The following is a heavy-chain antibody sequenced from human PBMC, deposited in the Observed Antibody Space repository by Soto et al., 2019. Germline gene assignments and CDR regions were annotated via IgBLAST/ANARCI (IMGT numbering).Heavy chain of an antibody. CDR3: VRGGGGGLLDP. J-gene: IGHJ5*02. CDR2: ISPGSRYP. V-gene: IGHV3-11*06. D-gene: IGHD2-15*01. CDR1: GFTFGDSY. Sequence: GGSLRLSCAGSGFTFGDSYMSWIRQAPGKGLEWLSYISPGSRYPAYADSVKGRFTISRGNAKRSLYLQMMSLTAEDTAIYYCVRGGGGGLLDPGGQGTMVTVSS.